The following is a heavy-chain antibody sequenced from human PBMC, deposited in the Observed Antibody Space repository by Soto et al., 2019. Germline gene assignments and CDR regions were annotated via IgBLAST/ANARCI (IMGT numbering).Heavy chain of an antibody. CDR3: ARTRIAAAGIEVPAYFDY. J-gene: IGHJ4*02. Sequence: SETLSLTCAVYGGSFSGYYWSWIRQPPGKGLEWIGEINHSGSTNYNPSLKSRVTISVDTTKNQFSLKLSSVTAADTAVYYCARTRIAAAGIEVPAYFDYWGQGTLVTVSS. V-gene: IGHV4-34*01. CDR2: INHSGST. CDR1: GGSFSGYY. D-gene: IGHD6-13*01.